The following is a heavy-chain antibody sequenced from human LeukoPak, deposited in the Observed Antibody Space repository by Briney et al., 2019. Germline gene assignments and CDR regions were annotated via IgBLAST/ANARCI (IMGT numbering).Heavy chain of an antibody. D-gene: IGHD2-21*02. Sequence: GGSLRLSCAASGFTFSDYYMSWIRQAPGKGLEWVSYISSCGSTIYYADSVKGRFTISRDNAKNSLYLQMNSLRAEDTAVYYCARIGDPGGDNWFDPWGQGTLVTVSS. V-gene: IGHV3-11*01. CDR3: ARIGDPGGDNWFDP. J-gene: IGHJ5*02. CDR2: ISSCGSTI. CDR1: GFTFSDYY.